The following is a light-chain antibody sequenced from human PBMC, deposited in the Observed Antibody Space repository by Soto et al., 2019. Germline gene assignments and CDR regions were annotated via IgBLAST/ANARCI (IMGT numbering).Light chain of an antibody. J-gene: IGLJ3*02. CDR2: EVN. Sequence: QPASVSGSPGQSITISCTGTSSDIGGYKYVSWYQHHPGKVPQLIIYEVNNRPSGVSNRFSGSKSGNTASLTISGLQAEDEAVYYCSSYSSGSTLGVFGGGTKVTVL. CDR3: SSYSSGSTLGV. CDR1: SSDIGGYKY. V-gene: IGLV2-14*01.